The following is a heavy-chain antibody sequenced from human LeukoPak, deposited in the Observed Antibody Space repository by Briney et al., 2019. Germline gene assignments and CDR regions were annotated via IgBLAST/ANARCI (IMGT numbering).Heavy chain of an antibody. J-gene: IGHJ4*02. CDR3: ARPLVSGDYFDY. Sequence: GGSLRLSCAASGFTFSDYYMSWIRQAPGKGLEWVSYISSSGSTIYYADSVKGRFTIPRDNAKNSLYLQMNSLRAEDTAVYYCARPLVSGDYFDYWGQGTLVTVSS. D-gene: IGHD3-9*01. V-gene: IGHV3-11*01. CDR2: ISSSGSTI. CDR1: GFTFSDYY.